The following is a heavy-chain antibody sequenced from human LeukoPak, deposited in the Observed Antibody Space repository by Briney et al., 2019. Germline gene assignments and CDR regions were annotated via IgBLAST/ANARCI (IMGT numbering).Heavy chain of an antibody. V-gene: IGHV4-34*01. CDR2: INHSGST. D-gene: IGHD6-13*01. Sequence: PSETLSLTCAVYGGSFSGYYWSWIRQPPGKGLEWIGAINHSGSTNYNPSLKSRVTISVDTSKNQFSLKLSSVTAADRAVYYCARTGSSSWYKWFDPWGQGTLVTVSS. J-gene: IGHJ5*02. CDR3: ARTGSSSWYKWFDP. CDR1: GGSFSGYY.